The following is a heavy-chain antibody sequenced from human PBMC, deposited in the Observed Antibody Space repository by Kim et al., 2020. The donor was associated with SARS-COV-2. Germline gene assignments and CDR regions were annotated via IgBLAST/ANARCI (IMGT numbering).Heavy chain of an antibody. Sequence: SETLSLTCTVSGGSISSGAYYWSWIRQHTGKGLEWIGYIHNTGITYYNPSLKSRVTISVDTYMNQFSLKLNSVTAADTAVYYCARGYYGSGYHDYWGQGTLVTVST. D-gene: IGHD3-10*01. CDR3: ARGYYGSGYHDY. V-gene: IGHV4-31*03. CDR1: GGSISSGAYY. J-gene: IGHJ4*02. CDR2: IHNTGIT.